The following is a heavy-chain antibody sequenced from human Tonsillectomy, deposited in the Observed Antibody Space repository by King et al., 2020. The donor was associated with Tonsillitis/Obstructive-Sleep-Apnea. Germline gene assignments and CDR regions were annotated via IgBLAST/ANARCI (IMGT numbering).Heavy chain of an antibody. Sequence: QVQLQESGPGLVKPSETLSLTCTVSGGSISSYYWSWIRQPPGKGLAWIGYIYYSGSTNYNPSLKSRVTISVDTSKNQFSLKLSSVTAADTAVYYCARGSDIVVVPAAMGAFDIWGQGTMVTVSS. CDR3: ARGSDIVVVPAAMGAFDI. D-gene: IGHD2-2*01. V-gene: IGHV4-59*01. CDR2: IYYSGST. J-gene: IGHJ3*02. CDR1: GGSISSYY.